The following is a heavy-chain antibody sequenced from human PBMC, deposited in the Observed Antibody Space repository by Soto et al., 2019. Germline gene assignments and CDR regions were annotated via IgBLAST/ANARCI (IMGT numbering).Heavy chain of an antibody. J-gene: IGHJ6*02. CDR2: INHSGSP. CDR3: ARNGSYYDFWSGYYFGGGMDV. Sequence: QVQLQQWGAGLLKLSETLSLTCAVYGGSFSGYYWSWIRPPPGKGLAWSGEINHSGSPNYNPSLKIRVTISVDTSKNQFSLKQRAVTAAATAVYYCARNGSYYDFWSGYYFGGGMDVWGQGTTVTVSS. CDR1: GGSFSGYY. D-gene: IGHD3-3*01. V-gene: IGHV4-34*01.